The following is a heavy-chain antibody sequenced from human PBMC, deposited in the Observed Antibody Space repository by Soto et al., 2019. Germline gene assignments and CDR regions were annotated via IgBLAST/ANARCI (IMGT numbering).Heavy chain of an antibody. CDR2: IYYSGST. CDR3: ARDDSSGFNYGMDV. J-gene: IGHJ6*02. CDR1: GGSISSYY. D-gene: IGHD6-19*01. Sequence: PSETLSLTCTVSGGSISSYYWGWIRQPPGKGLEWIGSIYYSGSTYYNPSLKSRVTISVDTSKNQFSLKLSSVTAADTAVYYCARDDSSGFNYGMDVWGQGTTVTVSS. V-gene: IGHV4-39*01.